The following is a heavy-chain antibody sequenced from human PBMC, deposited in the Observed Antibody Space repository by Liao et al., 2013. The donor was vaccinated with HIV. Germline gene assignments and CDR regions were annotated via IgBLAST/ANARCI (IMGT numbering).Heavy chain of an antibody. CDR3: ARSNWDPKYFDC. V-gene: IGHV4-61*02. D-gene: IGHD7-27*01. CDR1: GDSISSGSYY. Sequence: QVQLQESGPGLVKPSQTLSLTCTVSGDSISSGSYYWSWIRQPAGKGLEWIGRIYTSGSTNYNPSLKSRVTISVDTSKNQFSLKLSSVTAADTAVYYCARSNWDPKYFDCWGQGTLVTVSS. CDR2: IYTSGST. J-gene: IGHJ4*02.